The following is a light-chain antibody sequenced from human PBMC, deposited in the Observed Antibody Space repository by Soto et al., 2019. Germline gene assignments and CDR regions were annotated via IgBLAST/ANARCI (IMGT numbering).Light chain of an antibody. J-gene: IGLJ1*01. CDR2: EVN. CDR1: SSDVGGYNY. V-gene: IGLV2-8*01. CDR3: SSYAGSNNYV. Sequence: QSVLAQPPSASGSPGQSVTISCTGTSSDVGGYNYVSWYQQHPGKATKLMIYEVNKRPSGVPDRFSGSKSGNTASLTVSGLQAEDEADYYCSSYAGSNNYVFGTGTKVTVL.